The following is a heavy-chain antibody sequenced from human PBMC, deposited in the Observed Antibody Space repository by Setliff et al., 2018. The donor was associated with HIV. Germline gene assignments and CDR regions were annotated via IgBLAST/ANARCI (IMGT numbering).Heavy chain of an antibody. Sequence: ASVKVSCKASCYSFSKYGISWVRQAPGQGLEWMGWISGFNGNTKYGQSFQGRVTMTTDTSTSTVYMELRSLRSDDTAVYYCGRVPYRSAWFSGGHNPFDDWGQGTMVTVSS. CDR2: ISGFNGNT. V-gene: IGHV1-18*01. CDR1: CYSFSKYG. J-gene: IGHJ3*01. D-gene: IGHD6-19*01. CDR3: GRVPYRSAWFSGGHNPFDD.